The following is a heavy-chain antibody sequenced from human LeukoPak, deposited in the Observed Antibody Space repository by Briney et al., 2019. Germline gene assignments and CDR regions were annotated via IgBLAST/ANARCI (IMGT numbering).Heavy chain of an antibody. Sequence: ASVKVSCKASGYTFTSYYMHWVRQAPGQGLEWMGIISPSGGSTTYAQKFQGRVTMTRGTSTSTSYMELSSLRSEDTAVYYCARDRDPGGYYYYGMDVWGQGTTVTVSS. J-gene: IGHJ6*02. CDR3: ARDRDPGGYYYYGMDV. D-gene: IGHD3-16*01. V-gene: IGHV1-46*01. CDR1: GYTFTSYY. CDR2: ISPSGGST.